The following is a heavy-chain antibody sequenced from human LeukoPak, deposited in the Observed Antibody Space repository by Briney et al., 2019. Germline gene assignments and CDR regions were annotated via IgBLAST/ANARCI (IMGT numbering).Heavy chain of an antibody. CDR3: AKDPPVAGYFDY. Sequence: SGASLRLSCSVSGFIFSNYAMSWVRQAPGKGLEWVSAITGGGGSTYYADSVKGRFTISRDNSKNTLYLQMNSLRDEDTAVYYCAKDPPVAGYFDYWGQGTLVTVSS. V-gene: IGHV3-23*01. CDR2: ITGGGGST. J-gene: IGHJ4*02. D-gene: IGHD6-19*01. CDR1: GFIFSNYA.